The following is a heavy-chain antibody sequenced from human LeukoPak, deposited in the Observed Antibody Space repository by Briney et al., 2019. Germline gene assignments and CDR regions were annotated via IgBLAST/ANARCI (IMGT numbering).Heavy chain of an antibody. CDR1: GFTFSGYA. V-gene: IGHV3-48*02. CDR2: IWTSSSGI. J-gene: IGHJ4*02. D-gene: IGHD2-21*02. CDR3: ARDHDCAFDY. Sequence: GGSLRLSCAASGFTFSGYAMNWVRQAPGKGLEWVSHIWTSSSGIDYADSVKGRFTISRDNVKNSLYLRMNSLRDEDTAVYYCARDHDCAFDYWGQGTLVTVSS.